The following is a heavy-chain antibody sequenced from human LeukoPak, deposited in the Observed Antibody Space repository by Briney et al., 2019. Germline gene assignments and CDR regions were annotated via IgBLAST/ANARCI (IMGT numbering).Heavy chain of an antibody. D-gene: IGHD3-16*01. V-gene: IGHV4-34*01. CDR2: INHSGST. CDR1: GGSFSGYY. CDR3: ARGVRWGTNWFDP. J-gene: IGHJ5*02. Sequence: SETLSLTCAVYGGSFSGYYWSWIRQPPGKGLEWIGEINHSGSTNYNPSLKSRVTISVDTSKNQFSLKLGSVTAADTAVYYCARGVRWGTNWFDPWGQGTLVTVSS.